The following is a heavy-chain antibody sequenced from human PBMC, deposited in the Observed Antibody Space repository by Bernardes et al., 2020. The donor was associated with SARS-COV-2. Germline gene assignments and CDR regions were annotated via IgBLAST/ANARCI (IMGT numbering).Heavy chain of an antibody. D-gene: IGHD1-26*01. CDR2: IYSDGST. V-gene: IGHV3-66*01. J-gene: IGHJ4*02. CDR1: GFTVSSNY. Sequence: GGSLRLSCAASGFTVSSNYMTWVRKAPGKGLEWVSVIYSDGSTSYADSVKGRFTISRDSSKNTLYLQMNSLRAEDTAVYYCARDRGGSYGLDYWGQGTLVTVSS. CDR3: ARDRGGSYGLDY.